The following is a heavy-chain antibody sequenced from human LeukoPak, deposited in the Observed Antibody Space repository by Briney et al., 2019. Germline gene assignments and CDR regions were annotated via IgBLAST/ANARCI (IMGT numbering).Heavy chain of an antibody. CDR2: ISSSSSYI. J-gene: IGHJ4*02. CDR3: ARDIPSSGSSLPFDY. Sequence: GGSLRLSCAASGFTFSSYSMNWVRQAPGKGLEWVSSISSSSSYIYYADSVKGRFTISRDNAKNSLYLQMNSLRAEDTAVYYCARDIPSSGSSLPFDYWGQGTLVTVSS. CDR1: GFTFSSYS. V-gene: IGHV3-21*01. D-gene: IGHD6-19*01.